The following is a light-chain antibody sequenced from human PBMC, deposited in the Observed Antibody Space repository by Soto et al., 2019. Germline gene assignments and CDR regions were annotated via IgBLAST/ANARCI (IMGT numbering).Light chain of an antibody. J-gene: IGKJ1*01. CDR1: QSVSSN. V-gene: IGKV3-15*01. Sequence: EIVMTQSPATLSVSPGERATLSCRASQSVSSNLAWYQQKPGQAPRLLIYGASIRATGIPARFSGSGSGTEFTLTIRSLQSEDLAVYYCQQYNNWPPWTFGQGTKVEIK. CDR2: GAS. CDR3: QQYNNWPPWT.